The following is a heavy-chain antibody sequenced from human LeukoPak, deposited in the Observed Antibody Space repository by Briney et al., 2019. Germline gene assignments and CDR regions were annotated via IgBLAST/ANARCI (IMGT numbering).Heavy chain of an antibody. CDR2: INPNSGDT. CDR1: GYTFTGYY. CDR3: ARDRAVAGPLEY. J-gene: IGHJ4*02. Sequence: GASVKVSCKASGYTFTGYYMHWVRQAPGQGLEWMGWINPNSGDTNYAQNFQGRATMTRDTSISTAYMDLSRLTSDDTAVYYCARDRAVAGPLEYWDQGTLVTVSS. V-gene: IGHV1-2*02. D-gene: IGHD6-19*01.